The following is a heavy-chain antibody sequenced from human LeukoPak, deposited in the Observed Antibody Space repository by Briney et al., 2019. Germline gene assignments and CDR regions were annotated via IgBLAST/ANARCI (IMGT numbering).Heavy chain of an antibody. CDR2: ISYDGSNK. CDR3: AKARSAAGTDAFDI. CDR1: GFTFSTYT. D-gene: IGHD6-13*01. J-gene: IGHJ3*02. V-gene: IGHV3-30*18. Sequence: GSLRLSCAASGFTFSTYTMNWVRQAPGKGLEWVAVISYDGSNKYYADSVKGRFTISRDNSKNTLYLQMNSLRAEDTAVYYCAKARSAAGTDAFDIWGQGTMVTVSS.